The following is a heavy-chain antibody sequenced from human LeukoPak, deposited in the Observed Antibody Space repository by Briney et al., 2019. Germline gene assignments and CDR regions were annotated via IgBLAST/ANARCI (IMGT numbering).Heavy chain of an antibody. V-gene: IGHV4-34*01. D-gene: IGHD3-16*01. CDR3: ARVGEYDYAP. J-gene: IGHJ2*01. CDR1: GGSFSGYY. CDR2: INHSGST. Sequence: PSETLSHTCAVYGGSFSGYYWSWIRQPPGKGLEWIGEINHSGSTNYNPSLKSRVTISVDTSKNQFSLKLSSVTAADTAVYYCARVGEYDYAPWGRGTLVTVSS.